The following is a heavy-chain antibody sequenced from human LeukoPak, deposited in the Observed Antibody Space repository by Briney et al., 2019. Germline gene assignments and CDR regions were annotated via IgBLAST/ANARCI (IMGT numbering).Heavy chain of an antibody. CDR3: ARGYGDYKPPNYYYYYGMDV. D-gene: IGHD4-17*01. CDR2: INHSGST. J-gene: IGHJ6*02. Sequence: KASETLSLTCAVYGGSFSGYYWSWIRQPPGKGLEWIGEINHSGSTNYNPSLKSRVTISVDTSKNQFSLKLSSVTAADTAVYYCARGYGDYKPPNYYYYYGMDVWGQGTTVTVSS. V-gene: IGHV4-34*01. CDR1: GGSFSGYY.